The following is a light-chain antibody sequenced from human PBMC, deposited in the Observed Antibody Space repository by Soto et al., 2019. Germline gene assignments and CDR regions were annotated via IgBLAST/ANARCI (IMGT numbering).Light chain of an antibody. CDR1: QDIRGA. Sequence: AIQLTQXPSSLSASVGDRVTITCRASQDIRGALAWYQQKPGKAPKMLIYDVSTLESGVPSRFSGSSSGTDFTLTISSLQPVDFATYYCQQFNSYPITFGQGTRLEIK. V-gene: IGKV1-13*02. CDR3: QQFNSYPIT. J-gene: IGKJ5*01. CDR2: DVS.